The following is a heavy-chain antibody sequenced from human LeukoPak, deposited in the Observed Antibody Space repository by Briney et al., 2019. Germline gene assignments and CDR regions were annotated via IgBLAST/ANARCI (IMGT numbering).Heavy chain of an antibody. V-gene: IGHV3-30*04. Sequence: SGGSLRLSCAASGITFRNYAMHWVRQAPGKGLEWVAAISHDGSYKYYADSVKGRFTISRDNSKNTLYLQMNSLRAEDTAVYYCAKGPPYYDILTGFFDYWGQGTLVTVSS. CDR2: ISHDGSYK. CDR1: GITFRNYA. CDR3: AKGPPYYDILTGFFDY. J-gene: IGHJ4*02. D-gene: IGHD3-9*01.